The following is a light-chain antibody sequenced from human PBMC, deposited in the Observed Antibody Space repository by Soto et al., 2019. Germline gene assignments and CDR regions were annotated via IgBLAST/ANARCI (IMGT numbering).Light chain of an antibody. CDR2: LGY. CDR1: QSLLHSNGYNY. Sequence: EIVMTQSPLSLPVTPGEPASISVRSSQSLLHSNGYNYLDWYLQKPGQSPKLLIYLGYNRASGVPDRFSGSGSGTDFTLKLSRVEAEDVGVYSCMQAGTFGQGTRLAIK. V-gene: IGKV2-28*01. CDR3: MQAGT. J-gene: IGKJ5*01.